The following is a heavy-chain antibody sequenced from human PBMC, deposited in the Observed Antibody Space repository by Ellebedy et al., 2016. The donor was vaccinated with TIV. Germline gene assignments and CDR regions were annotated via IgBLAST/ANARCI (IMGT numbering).Heavy chain of an antibody. J-gene: IGHJ3*02. CDR2: RYYRSKWYH. CDR3: ARDGQLGLDALDI. V-gene: IGHV6-1*01. Sequence: SQTLSLTCAISMERVPRKTAAWHWITQSPSRGLEWLGRRYYRSKWYHEYAVLIKSRITINPDTSKNKFSLQLISVTPEDTALYYCARDGQLGLDALDIWGQGTMVTVPS. CDR1: MERVPRKTAA. D-gene: IGHD1-7*01.